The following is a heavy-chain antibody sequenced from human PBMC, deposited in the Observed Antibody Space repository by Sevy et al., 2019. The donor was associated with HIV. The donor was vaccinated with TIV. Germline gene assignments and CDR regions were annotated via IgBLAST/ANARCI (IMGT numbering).Heavy chain of an antibody. CDR1: GFTFSSYW. D-gene: IGHD3-10*01. V-gene: IGHV3-74*01. J-gene: IGHJ6*02. CDR3: ARVDVRGVIIASDTNYYYGMDV. Sequence: GESLKISCAASGFTFSSYWMHWVRQAPGKGLVWVSRINSDGSSTSYADSVKGRSTISRDNAKNTLYLQMNSLGAEDTAVYYCARVDVRGVIIASDTNYYYGMDVWGQGTTVTVSS. CDR2: INSDGSST.